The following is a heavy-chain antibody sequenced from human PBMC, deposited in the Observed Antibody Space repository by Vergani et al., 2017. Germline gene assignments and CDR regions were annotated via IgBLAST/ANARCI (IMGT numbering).Heavy chain of an antibody. J-gene: IGHJ6*02. D-gene: IGHD2-2*01. Sequence: VQLQQWGAGLLKPSETLSLTCAVYGGSFSGYYWSWVRQAPGKGLEWVSAISGSGGSTYYADSVKGRFTISRDNSKNTLYLQMNSLRAEDTAVYYCAKGLVPAARGYYYGMDVWGQGTTVTVSS. CDR3: AKGLVPAARGYYYGMDV. CDR2: ISGSGGST. CDR1: GGSFSGYY. V-gene: IGHV3-23*01.